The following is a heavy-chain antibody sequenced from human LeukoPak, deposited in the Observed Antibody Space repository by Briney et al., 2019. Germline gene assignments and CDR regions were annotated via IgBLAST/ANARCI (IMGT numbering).Heavy chain of an antibody. CDR3: ARDLRRRLVGWGNQVYAVLDAFDI. D-gene: IGHD2-8*01. CDR1: GYTPSELS. V-gene: IGHV1-24*01. CDR2: FDPEHGET. J-gene: IGHJ3*02. Sequence: EASAKVSSTVSGYTPSELSMHRVRQAPGKGREWLGGFDPEHGETVYAQKFQGRVTMTRDMSTSTVYMELSSLRSEDTAVYYCARDLRRRLVGWGNQVYAVLDAFDIWGQGTMVTVSS.